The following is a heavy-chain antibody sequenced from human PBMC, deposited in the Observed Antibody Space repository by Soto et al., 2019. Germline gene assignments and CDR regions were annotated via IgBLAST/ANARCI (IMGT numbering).Heavy chain of an antibody. CDR2: IWYDGSNK. V-gene: IGHV3-33*01. Sequence: QVQLVESGGGVVQPGRSLRLSCAASGFTFSSYGMHWVRQAPGKGLEGVAVIWYDGSNKYYADSVKGRFTISRDNSKNPVYLQMNSLRAEETAVYYCARDLYDYIWGSYRSWFVPWGQGTLVTVSS. D-gene: IGHD3-16*02. CDR1: GFTFSSYG. CDR3: ARDLYDYIWGSYRSWFVP. J-gene: IGHJ5*02.